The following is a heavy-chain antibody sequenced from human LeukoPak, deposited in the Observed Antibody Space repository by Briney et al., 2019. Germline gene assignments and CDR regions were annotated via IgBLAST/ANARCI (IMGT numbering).Heavy chain of an antibody. CDR3: ARDLGYYRADY. V-gene: IGHV3-7*04. Sequence: GGSLRLSCAASGFIFSSYWMSWVRQAPGKGLEWVANIKGDGSDNHYVDSVRGRFTISRDNAKNSLYLQMNSLRAEDRAVYYCARDLGYYRADYWGQGTLVTVSS. CDR1: GFIFSSYW. D-gene: IGHD1-26*01. CDR2: IKGDGSDN. J-gene: IGHJ4*02.